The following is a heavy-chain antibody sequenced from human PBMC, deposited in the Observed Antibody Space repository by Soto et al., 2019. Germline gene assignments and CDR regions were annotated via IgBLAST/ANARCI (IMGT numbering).Heavy chain of an antibody. CDR3: ARTSVAGKYYYGMDV. V-gene: IGHV5-51*01. J-gene: IGHJ6*02. D-gene: IGHD6-13*01. CDR2: IYPGDSDT. CDR1: GYSFTSYW. Sequence: PGESLKISCKGSGYSFTSYWIGWVRQMPGKGLEWMGIIYPGDSDTRYSPSFQGQVTISADKSISTAYLQWSSLKASDTAMYYCARTSVAGKYYYGMDVWGQGTMVTLSS.